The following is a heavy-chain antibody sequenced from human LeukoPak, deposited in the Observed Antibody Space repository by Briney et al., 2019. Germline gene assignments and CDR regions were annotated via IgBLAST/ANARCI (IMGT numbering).Heavy chain of an antibody. Sequence: GGSLRLSCAASGFTFSKYAMSWVRQAPGKGLEWVSAISPRDGNTFYADSVKGRYTISRDNSKNTLSLQRNSLRAEDTALYYCVKDSSVPYGITEWGQGTLVTVSS. V-gene: IGHV3-23*01. CDR1: GFTFSKYA. J-gene: IGHJ4*02. CDR2: ISPRDGNT. CDR3: VKDSSVPYGITE. D-gene: IGHD4-17*01.